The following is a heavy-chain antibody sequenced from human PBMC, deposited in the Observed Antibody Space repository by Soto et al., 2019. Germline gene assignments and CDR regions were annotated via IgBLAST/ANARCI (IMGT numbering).Heavy chain of an antibody. CDR2: IIPIFGTA. CDR3: ARAYDRSWYGPHYFDY. D-gene: IGHD6-13*01. V-gene: IGHV1-69*12. Sequence: QVQLVQSGAEVKKPGSSVKVSCKASGGTFSSYAISWVRQAPGQGLEWMGGIIPIFGTAKYAQKFQDRVTIRADESTSTAYMELSSMRSEATAVYYCARAYDRSWYGPHYFDYWGQGTLVTVSS. J-gene: IGHJ4*02. CDR1: GGTFSSYA.